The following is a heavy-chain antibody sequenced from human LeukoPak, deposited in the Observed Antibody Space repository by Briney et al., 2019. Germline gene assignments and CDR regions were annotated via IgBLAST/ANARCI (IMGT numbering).Heavy chain of an antibody. J-gene: IGHJ4*02. V-gene: IGHV1-2*02. CDR1: GYTFTGYY. CDR3: ARDEYGSGSPNVY. Sequence: ASVKVSCKASGYTFTGYYMHWVRQAPGQGLEWMGWINPNSGGTNYAQKFQGRVTMTRDTSISTAYMELSRLRSDDTAVYYCARDEYGSGSPNVYWGPGTLVTVSS. CDR2: INPNSGGT. D-gene: IGHD3-10*01.